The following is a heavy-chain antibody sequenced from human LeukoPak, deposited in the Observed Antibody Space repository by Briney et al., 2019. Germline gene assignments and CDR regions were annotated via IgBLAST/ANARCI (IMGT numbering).Heavy chain of an antibody. J-gene: IGHJ4*02. CDR1: GGTFSSYA. D-gene: IGHD3-22*01. V-gene: IGHV1-69*05. CDR3: ARGTYISSYDSSGYQIDY. Sequence: ASVKVSCKASGGTFSSYAISWVRRAPGQGLEWMGGIIPIFGTANYAQKFQGRVTMTRDTSTSTVYMELSSLRSEDTAVYYCARGTYISSYDSSGYQIDYWGQGTLVTVSS. CDR2: IIPIFGTA.